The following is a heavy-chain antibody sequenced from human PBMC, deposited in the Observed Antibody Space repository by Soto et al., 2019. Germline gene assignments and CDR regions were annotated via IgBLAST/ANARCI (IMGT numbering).Heavy chain of an antibody. D-gene: IGHD6-19*01. CDR3: TTAGDSSGWRTYYYYYGMDV. CDR1: GFTFSNAW. V-gene: IGHV3-15*07. J-gene: IGHJ6*02. Sequence: EVQLVESGGGLVKPGGSLRLSCAASGFTFSNAWMNWVRQAPGKGLEWVGRIKSKTDGGTTDYAAPVKGRFTISRDDSKNTLYLQMNSLKTEDTAVYYCTTAGDSSGWRTYYYYYGMDVWGQGTTVTVSS. CDR2: IKSKTDGGTT.